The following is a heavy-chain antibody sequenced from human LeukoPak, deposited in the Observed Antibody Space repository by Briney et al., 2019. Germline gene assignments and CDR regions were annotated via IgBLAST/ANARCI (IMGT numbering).Heavy chain of an antibody. CDR2: ISGSGGST. D-gene: IGHD3-9*01. CDR1: GFTFSSYG. J-gene: IGHJ4*02. CDR3: AKDVALRYFDWPD. V-gene: IGHV3-23*01. Sequence: GGTLRLSCAASGFTFSSYGISWVRQAPGKGLEWVSAISGSGGSTYYVDSVKGRFTISRDNSKNTLYLQMNSLRAEDTAVYYCAKDVALRYFDWPDWGQGTLVTVSS.